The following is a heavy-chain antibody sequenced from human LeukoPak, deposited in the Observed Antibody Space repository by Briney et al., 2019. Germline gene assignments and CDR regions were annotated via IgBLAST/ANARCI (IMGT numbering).Heavy chain of an antibody. J-gene: IGHJ5*02. D-gene: IGHD3-16*02. Sequence: SETLPLTCAVYGGSFSGYSWSWIRQPQGKGLEWIGEINHSGSTNYNPSLKSRVTISVDTSKNQFSLKLSSVTAADTAVYYCARSGVWGSYRTKNNWFDRWGQGTLVTVSS. CDR2: INHSGST. V-gene: IGHV4-34*01. CDR3: ARSGVWGSYRTKNNWFDR. CDR1: GGSFSGYS.